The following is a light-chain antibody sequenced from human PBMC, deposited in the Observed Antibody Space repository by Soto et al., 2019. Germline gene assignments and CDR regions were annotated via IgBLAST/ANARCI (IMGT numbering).Light chain of an antibody. Sequence: DIQMTQFPSSLSAAVGDRVTITCLASQSVNYYLNWYQQKTGKAPKLLIYGASSLQSGVPSRFSGSGSGTDFTLSITSLQPEDFATYYCQQTSSTPLTFGGGTKVDIK. V-gene: IGKV1-39*01. CDR3: QQTSSTPLT. J-gene: IGKJ4*01. CDR1: QSVNYY. CDR2: GAS.